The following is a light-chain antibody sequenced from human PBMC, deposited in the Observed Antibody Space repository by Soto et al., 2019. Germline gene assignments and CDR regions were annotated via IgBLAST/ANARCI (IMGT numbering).Light chain of an antibody. V-gene: IGKV3-20*01. Sequence: EIVLTQSPGTLSLSPGERATLSCRASQSVSSNNLAWYQQRPGQAPRVVIYGASTRATGIPERFSGSGSGTEFTLTISRLEPEDFAVYCCQQYGSSPVTFGPGTKVDSK. CDR3: QQYGSSPVT. CDR2: GAS. CDR1: QSVSSNN. J-gene: IGKJ3*01.